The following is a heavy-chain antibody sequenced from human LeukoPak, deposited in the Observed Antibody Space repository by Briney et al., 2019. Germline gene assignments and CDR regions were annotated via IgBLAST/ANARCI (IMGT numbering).Heavy chain of an antibody. CDR2: IRSKANSYAT. J-gene: IGHJ4*02. D-gene: IGHD1-14*01. V-gene: IGHV3-73*01. CDR1: GFTFSGSA. Sequence: QPGESLKLSCAASGFTFSGSAMHWVRQASGKGLEWVGRIRSKANSYATAYAASVKGRFTISRDDSKNTAYLQMNSLKTEDTAVYYCTSSPLTLDRRGNNPDYWGQGTLVTVSS. CDR3: TSSPLTLDRRGNNPDY.